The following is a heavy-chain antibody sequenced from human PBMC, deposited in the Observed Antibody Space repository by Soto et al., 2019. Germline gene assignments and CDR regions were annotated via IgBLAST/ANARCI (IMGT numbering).Heavy chain of an antibody. CDR2: IYYSGST. CDR1: GGSISSGGYY. D-gene: IGHD3-10*01. Sequence: QVQLQESGPGLVKPSQTLSLTCTVSGGSISSGGYYWSWIRQHPGKGLEWIGYIYYSGSTYYNPSLKSRVTISVDTSKNQFSLKQSSVTAADTAVYYCARDRRGDGYNLAGGYYFDYWGQGTLVTVSS. V-gene: IGHV4-31*03. CDR3: ARDRRGDGYNLAGGYYFDY. J-gene: IGHJ4*02.